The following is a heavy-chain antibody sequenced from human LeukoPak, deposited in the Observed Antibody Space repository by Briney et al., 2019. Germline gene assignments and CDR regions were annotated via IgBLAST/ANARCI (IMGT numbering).Heavy chain of an antibody. CDR2: ISYDGSNK. Sequence: GRSLRLSCAASGFTFSSYGMHWVRQAPGKGLEWVAVISYDGSNKYYADSVKGRFTISRDNSKNTLYLQMNSLRAEDTAVYYCAKERLENYFDYWGQGTLVTVSS. J-gene: IGHJ4*02. D-gene: IGHD5-12*01. CDR3: AKERLENYFDY. V-gene: IGHV3-30*18. CDR1: GFTFSSYG.